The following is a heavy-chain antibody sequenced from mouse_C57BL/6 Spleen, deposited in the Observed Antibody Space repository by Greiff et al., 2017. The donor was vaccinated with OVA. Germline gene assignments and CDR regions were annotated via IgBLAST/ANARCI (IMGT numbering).Heavy chain of an antibody. CDR3: TRPYGSRVYWYFDV. CDR1: GYTFTDYE. Sequence: VQVVESGAELVRPGASVTLSCKASGYTFTDYEMHWVKQTPVHGLEWIGAIDPETGGTAYNQKFKGKAILTADKSSSTAYMELRSLTSEDSAVYYCTRPYGSRVYWYFDVWGTGTTVTVSS. D-gene: IGHD1-1*01. CDR2: IDPETGGT. V-gene: IGHV1-15*01. J-gene: IGHJ1*03.